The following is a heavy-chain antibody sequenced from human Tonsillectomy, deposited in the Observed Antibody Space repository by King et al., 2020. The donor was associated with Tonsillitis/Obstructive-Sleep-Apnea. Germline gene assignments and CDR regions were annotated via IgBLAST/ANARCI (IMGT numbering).Heavy chain of an antibody. CDR2: INSDGSST. D-gene: IGHD3-3*01. J-gene: IGHJ5*02. CDR3: ARNDYDCWSGYYSNGWFDP. Sequence: VQLVESGGGLVQPGGSLRLSCAASGFTFSSYWMHWVRQAPGKGLVWVSRINSDGSSTSYADSVKGRFTISRDNAKNTLYLQMNSLRAEDTAVYYCARNDYDCWSGYYSNGWFDPWGQGTLVTVSS. CDR1: GFTFSSYW. V-gene: IGHV3-74*01.